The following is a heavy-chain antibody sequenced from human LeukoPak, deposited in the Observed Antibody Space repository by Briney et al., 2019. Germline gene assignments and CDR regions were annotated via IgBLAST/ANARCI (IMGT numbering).Heavy chain of an antibody. Sequence: PSETLSLTCTVSRGSIDNTNYYWGWIRQPPGKGLEWIGSIYYSGSTYYNPSLKSRVTISVDTSKNQFSLKLRSVTAADTAIYYCARDALKERYNYGYLTFDYWGQGTLVTVSS. CDR2: IYYSGST. CDR3: ARDALKERYNYGYLTFDY. D-gene: IGHD5-18*01. V-gene: IGHV4-39*07. J-gene: IGHJ4*02. CDR1: RGSIDNTNYY.